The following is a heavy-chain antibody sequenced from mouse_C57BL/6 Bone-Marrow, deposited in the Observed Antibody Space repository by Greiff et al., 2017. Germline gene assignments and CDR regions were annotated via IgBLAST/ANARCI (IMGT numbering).Heavy chain of an antibody. Sequence: EVQLQESGAELVRPGASVKLSCTASGFNIKDDYMHWVKQRPEQGLEWIGWIDPENGDTEYASKFQGKATITADTSSNTAYLQLSSLTSEDTAVYYCTTPFFDVWGTGTTVTVSS. J-gene: IGHJ1*03. CDR3: TTPFFDV. CDR1: GFNIKDDY. CDR2: IDPENGDT. V-gene: IGHV14-4*01.